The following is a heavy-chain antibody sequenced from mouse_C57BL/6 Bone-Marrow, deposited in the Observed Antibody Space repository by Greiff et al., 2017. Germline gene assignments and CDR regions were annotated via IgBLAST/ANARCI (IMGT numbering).Heavy chain of an antibody. CDR2: INPSSGYT. CDR1: GYTFTSYW. D-gene: IGHD1-1*01. V-gene: IGHV1-7*01. J-gene: IGHJ2*01. Sequence: QVHVKQSGAELAKPGASVKLSCKASGYTFTSYWMHWVKQRPGQGLEWIGYINPSSGYTKYNQKFKDKATLTADKSSSTAYMQLSSLTYEDSAVYACAEDYYGSSYGDYWGQGTTLTVSS. CDR3: AEDYYGSSYGDY.